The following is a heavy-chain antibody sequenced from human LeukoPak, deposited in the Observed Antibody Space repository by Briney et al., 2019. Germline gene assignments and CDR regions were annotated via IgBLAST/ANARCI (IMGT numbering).Heavy chain of an antibody. Sequence: AGGSLRLSCAASGFTFSSYSMNWVRQAPGKGLEWVSSISSSSSYIYYADSVKGRFPISRDNAKNSLYLQMNSLRSEDTAVYYCARDLSELVYGSSWPSLYYGMDVWGQGTTVTVSS. V-gene: IGHV3-21*04. CDR3: ARDLSELVYGSSWPSLYYGMDV. J-gene: IGHJ6*02. CDR2: ISSSSSYI. CDR1: GFTFSSYS. D-gene: IGHD6-13*01.